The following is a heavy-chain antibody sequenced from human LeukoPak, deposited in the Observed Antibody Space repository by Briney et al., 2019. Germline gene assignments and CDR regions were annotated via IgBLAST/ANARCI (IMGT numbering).Heavy chain of an antibody. D-gene: IGHD6-19*01. CDR3: ARDLKRGYSSGRYSWGTDSSNDY. Sequence: ASVKVSCKVSGYTLTELSMHWVRQAPGKGLEWMGGFDPEDGETIYAQKLQGRVTMTEDTSTDTAYMELSSLRSEDAAVYYCARDLKRGYSSGRYSWGTDSSNDYWGQGTLVTVS. V-gene: IGHV1-24*01. J-gene: IGHJ4*02. CDR2: FDPEDGET. CDR1: GYTLTELS.